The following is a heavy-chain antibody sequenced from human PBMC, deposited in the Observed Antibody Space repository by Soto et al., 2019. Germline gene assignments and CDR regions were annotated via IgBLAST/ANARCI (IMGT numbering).Heavy chain of an antibody. CDR2: ISAYNGNT. V-gene: IGHV1-18*01. CDR3: ARDSDIVVVPAAIAPKTFDP. J-gene: IGHJ5*02. Sequence: QVQLVQSGAEVKKPGASVKVSCKASGYTFTSYGISWVRQAPGQGLEWMGWISAYNGNTNYAQKLQGRVTMTTDTSTSTAYMELRSLRSDATAVYYCARDSDIVVVPAAIAPKTFDPCGQGTLVTVSS. D-gene: IGHD2-2*01. CDR1: GYTFTSYG.